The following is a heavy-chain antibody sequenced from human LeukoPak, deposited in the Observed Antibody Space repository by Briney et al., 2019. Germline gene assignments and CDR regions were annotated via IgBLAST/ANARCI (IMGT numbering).Heavy chain of an antibody. CDR2: FSHTGAT. Sequence: PSETLSLNCPGSGASITGYFWNRERQTAKKRLHWIGYFSHTGATTSNPTLESRVSIIIDTTKSQISLSMTSVSAADSAISFCARDRRGSCYIFDHWG. CDR1: GASITGYF. J-gene: IGHJ4*01. V-gene: IGHV4-59*01. CDR3: ARDRRGSCYIFDH. D-gene: IGHD1-26*01.